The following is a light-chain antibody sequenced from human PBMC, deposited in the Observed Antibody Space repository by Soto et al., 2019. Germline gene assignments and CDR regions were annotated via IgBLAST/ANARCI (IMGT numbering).Light chain of an antibody. V-gene: IGLV2-11*01. CDR3: CSYAGSYTWV. J-gene: IGLJ2*01. CDR2: DVY. Sequence: QSVLTQPSSVSGSPGQSVTISCTGTSSDIGGYYYVSWYQQHPGKAPKLMIYDVYKWPSGVPDRFSGSKSGNTASLTISGLQAEDEADYYCCSYAGSYTWVFGGGTTLTVL. CDR1: SSDIGGYYY.